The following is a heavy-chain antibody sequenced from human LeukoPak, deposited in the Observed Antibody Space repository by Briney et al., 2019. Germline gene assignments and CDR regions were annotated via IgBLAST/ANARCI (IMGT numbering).Heavy chain of an antibody. D-gene: IGHD3-22*01. CDR1: GGSISSSSYY. CDR2: IYYSGST. CDR3: ARQSDSSGFPFFDY. V-gene: IGHV4-39*01. Sequence: PSETLSLTCTVSGGSISSSSYYWGWIRQPPGKGLEWIGSIYYSGSTYYNPSLKSRVTISVDTSKNQFSLKLSSVTAADTAVYYCARQSDSSGFPFFDYWGQGTLVTVSS. J-gene: IGHJ4*02.